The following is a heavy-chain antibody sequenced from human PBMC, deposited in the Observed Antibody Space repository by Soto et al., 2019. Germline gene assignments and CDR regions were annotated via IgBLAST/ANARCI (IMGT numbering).Heavy chain of an antibody. CDR2: IYYSGST. J-gene: IGHJ4*02. V-gene: IGHV4-61*01. CDR1: GGSVSSGSYY. Sequence: SETLSLTCTVSGGSVSSGSYYWSWIRQPPGKGLEWIGYIYYSGSTNYNPSLKSRVTISVDTSKKQFSLKLSSVTAADTAVYYCARGRIRPVPGSSWRVCSFDYWGQGTLVTVSS. D-gene: IGHD6-13*01. CDR3: ARGRIRPVPGSSWRVCSFDY.